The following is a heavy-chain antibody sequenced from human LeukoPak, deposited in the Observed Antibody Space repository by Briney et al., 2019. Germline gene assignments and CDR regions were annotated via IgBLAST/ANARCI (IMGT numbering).Heavy chain of an antibody. D-gene: IGHD6-13*01. CDR1: GFTFSSYG. CDR2: ISYDGSNK. Sequence: GGSLRLSCAASGFTFSSYGMHWVRQAPGKGLEWVAVISYDGSNKYYADSVKGRFTISRDNSKNTLYLQMNSLRAEDTAVYYCAKDPSIYSSSWYEDRFDPWGQGTLVTVSS. V-gene: IGHV3-30*18. CDR3: AKDPSIYSSSWYEDRFDP. J-gene: IGHJ5*02.